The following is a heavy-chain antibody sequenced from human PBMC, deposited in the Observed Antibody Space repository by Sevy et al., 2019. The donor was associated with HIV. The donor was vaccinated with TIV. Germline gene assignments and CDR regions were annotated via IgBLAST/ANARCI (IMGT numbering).Heavy chain of an antibody. V-gene: IGHV3-15*01. CDR1: GFTFSNAW. CDR2: IKTKADGGAT. D-gene: IGHD1-1*01. CDR3: TTIGTTYVQTDYYYNMDV. J-gene: IGHJ6*03. Sequence: GGSLRLSCAASGFTFSNAWMSWVRQAPGKGLEWVGRIKTKADGGATDYAAFVKGRFTISREDSKNTLYLQLNSLKTEDTAGYWCTTIGTTYVQTDYYYNMDVWGNGTTVTVSS.